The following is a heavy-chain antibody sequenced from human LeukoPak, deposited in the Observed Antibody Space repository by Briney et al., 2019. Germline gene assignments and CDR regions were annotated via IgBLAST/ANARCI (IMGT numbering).Heavy chain of an antibody. CDR3: ARKSIVTAGRKPYDV. V-gene: IGHV4-34*01. CDR2: IDHSGRT. J-gene: IGHJ4*02. Sequence: PSETLSLTCAVYGGSFSGYYWSWIRQPPVKGLEWIGEIDHSGRTNSNASLKSRVTISVDMSKNQFSLRLSSVTAADTAVYYCARKSIVTAGRKPYDVWDQGTLVTVSP. D-gene: IGHD6-13*01. CDR1: GGSFSGYY.